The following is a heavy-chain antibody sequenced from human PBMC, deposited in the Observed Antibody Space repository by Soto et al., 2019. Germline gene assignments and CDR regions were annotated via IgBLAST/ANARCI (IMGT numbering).Heavy chain of an antibody. CDR2: IYYSGST. CDR1: GGSVSSDSFY. CDR3: ARRGSGYRGAFDI. D-gene: IGHD3-22*01. V-gene: IGHV4-61*01. J-gene: IGHJ3*02. Sequence: SETLSLTCTVSGGSVSSDSFYWSWIRQPPGKGLEWIGYIYYSGSTNYNPSLKSRVTISVDTSKNQVSLKLSSVTPADTAVYYCARRGSGYRGAFDIWGQGTLVTVSS.